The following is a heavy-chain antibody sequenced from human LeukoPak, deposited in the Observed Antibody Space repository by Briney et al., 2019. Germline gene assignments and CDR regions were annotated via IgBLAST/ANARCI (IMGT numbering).Heavy chain of an antibody. CDR2: IIPILGIA. J-gene: IGHJ4*02. V-gene: IGHV1-69*04. D-gene: IGHD7-27*01. CDR1: GGTFSSYA. CDR3: ARRRLIGEEGYFDY. Sequence: ASVKVSCKASGGTFSSYAISWVRQAPGQGLEWMGRIIPILGIANYAQKFQGRVTITADKSTSTAYMELSSLRSEDTAVYYCARRRLIGEEGYFDYWGQGTLVTVSS.